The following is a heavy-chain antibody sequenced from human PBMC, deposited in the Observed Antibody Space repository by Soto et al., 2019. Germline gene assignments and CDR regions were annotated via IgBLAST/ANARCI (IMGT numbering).Heavy chain of an antibody. D-gene: IGHD6-13*01. CDR3: ARVWYSGRRMDY. CDR2: IYYSGST. V-gene: IGHV4-30-4*01. CDR1: GGSISSGDYY. J-gene: IGHJ4*02. Sequence: QVQLQESGPGLVKPSQTLSLTCTVSGGSISSGDYYWSWIRQPPGKGLEWIGYIYYSGSTYYNPYLKSRVTISGDTSKNQLSLKLSSVTAADTAGYHCARVWYSGRRMDYWGQGTLVTVSS.